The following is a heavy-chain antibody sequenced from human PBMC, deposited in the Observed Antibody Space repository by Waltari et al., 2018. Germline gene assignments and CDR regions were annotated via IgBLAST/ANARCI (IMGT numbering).Heavy chain of an antibody. J-gene: IGHJ4*02. CDR2: LYSTGDT. D-gene: IGHD2-2*01. CDR3: ARGPRYCSSTSCSDYFDY. V-gene: IGHV3-66*01. Sequence: EMQLVESGGGLVQPGGSLRLSCAASGFTVSSHYMILVRQAPGKGLEWVSVLYSTGDTHYAGSVKGRLTISRDDSKNTLYLQMNSLRAEDTAVYYCARGPRYCSSTSCSDYFDYWGQGTLVTVSS. CDR1: GFTVSSHY.